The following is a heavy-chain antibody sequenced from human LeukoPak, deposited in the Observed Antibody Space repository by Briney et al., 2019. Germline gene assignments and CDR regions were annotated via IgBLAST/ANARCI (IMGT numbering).Heavy chain of an antibody. J-gene: IGHJ4*02. CDR3: ASNYYGSGSLDY. CDR1: GGSISSYY. Sequence: SETLSLTCTVSGGSISSYYWSWIRQPPGKGLEWIGYIYYSGSTNYNPSLKSRVTISVDTSKNQFSLKLGSVTAADTAVYYCASNYYGSGSLDYWGQGNLVTVSS. V-gene: IGHV4-59*08. CDR2: IYYSGST. D-gene: IGHD3-10*01.